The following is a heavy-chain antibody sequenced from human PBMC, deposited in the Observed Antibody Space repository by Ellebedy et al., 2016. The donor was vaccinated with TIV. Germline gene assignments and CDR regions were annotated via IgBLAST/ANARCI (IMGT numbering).Heavy chain of an antibody. V-gene: IGHV4-38-2*02. Sequence: SETLSLTXTVSGYSISSGYYWGWIRQPPGKGLEWIGSIYHSGSTYYNPSLKSRVTISVDTSKNQFSLKLSSVTAADTAVYYCARADKYSGSYYGQNWYFDLWGRGTLVTVSS. CDR2: IYHSGST. CDR3: ARADKYSGSYYGQNWYFDL. CDR1: GYSISSGYY. D-gene: IGHD1-26*01. J-gene: IGHJ2*01.